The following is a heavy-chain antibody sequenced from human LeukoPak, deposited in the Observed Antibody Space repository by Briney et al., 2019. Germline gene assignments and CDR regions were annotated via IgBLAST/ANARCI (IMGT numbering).Heavy chain of an antibody. CDR1: GFTFSNAW. J-gene: IGHJ6*02. V-gene: IGHV3-23*01. CDR3: ARCYTYGTTWFGGLDV. CDR2: IRGGGSDT. D-gene: IGHD3-10*01. Sequence: GGSLRLSCTASGFTFSNAWMTWVRQVSGKGLEWVSSIRGGGSDTHYAGTVRGRFTISRDNSKNTLYLQMNSLRAEDTAVYYCARCYTYGTTWFGGLDVWGQGTTVTVSS.